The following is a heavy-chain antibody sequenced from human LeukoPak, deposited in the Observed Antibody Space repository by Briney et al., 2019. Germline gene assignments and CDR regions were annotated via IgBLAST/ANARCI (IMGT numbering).Heavy chain of an antibody. CDR3: ARGGSITMVRGVIFRYNWFDP. Sequence: SQTLSLTCTVSGGSISSGDYYWSWIRQPPGKGLEWIGYIYYSGSTYYNRSLKSRVTISVDTSKNQFSLKLSSVTAADTAVYYCARGGSITMVRGVIFRYNWFDPWGQGTLVTVSS. V-gene: IGHV4-30-4*01. CDR2: IYYSGST. J-gene: IGHJ5*02. CDR1: GGSISSGDYY. D-gene: IGHD3-10*01.